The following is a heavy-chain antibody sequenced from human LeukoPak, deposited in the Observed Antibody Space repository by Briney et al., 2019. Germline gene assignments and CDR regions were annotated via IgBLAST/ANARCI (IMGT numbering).Heavy chain of an antibody. J-gene: IGHJ4*02. V-gene: IGHV3-21*04. CDR3: AKRNYDILTGYYLRY. CDR1: RFTFSRYN. Sequence: GGSLRLSCAASRFTFSRYNMNWVRQAPGKGLEWVSSISSSSSYIYYADSVKGRFTISRDNSKNTLYLQMNSLRAEDTAVYYCAKRNYDILTGYYLRYWGQGTLVTVSS. D-gene: IGHD3-9*01. CDR2: ISSSSSYI.